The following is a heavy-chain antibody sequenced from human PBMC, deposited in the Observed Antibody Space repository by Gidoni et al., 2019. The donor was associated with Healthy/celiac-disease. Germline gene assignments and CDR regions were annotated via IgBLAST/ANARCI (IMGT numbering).Heavy chain of an antibody. V-gene: IGHV4-61*02. Sequence: QVQLQESGPGLVQPSQTLSLTCTVSGCSISSGSYYWSWIRQPAGKGLEWVGRNYTSGSTNYNPSLKSRVTISVDTSKNQFSLKLSSVTAADPAVYYCARDFTQYQPLLLNWFDPWGQGTLVTVSS. D-gene: IGHD2-2*01. CDR2: NYTSGST. CDR1: GCSISSGSYY. CDR3: ARDFTQYQPLLLNWFDP. J-gene: IGHJ5*02.